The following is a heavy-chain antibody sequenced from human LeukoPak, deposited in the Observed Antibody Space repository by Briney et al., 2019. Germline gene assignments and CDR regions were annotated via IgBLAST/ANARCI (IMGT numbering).Heavy chain of an antibody. D-gene: IGHD2-2*01. V-gene: IGHV3-21*01. CDR1: GLTVSSNY. J-gene: IGHJ4*02. Sequence: NPGGSLRLSCAASGLTVSSNYMSWVRQAPGKGLEWVSSISSSSSYIYYADSVKGRFTISRDNAKNSLYLQMNSLRAEDTAVYYCARGVSSTDFHLDYWGQGTLVTVSS. CDR2: ISSSSSYI. CDR3: ARGVSSTDFHLDY.